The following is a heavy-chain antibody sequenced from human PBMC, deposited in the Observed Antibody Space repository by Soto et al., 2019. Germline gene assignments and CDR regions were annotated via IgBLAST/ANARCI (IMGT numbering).Heavy chain of an antibody. V-gene: IGHV3-23*01. Sequence: GGSLRLSCAASGFTFSSYAMSWVRQAPGKGLEWVSAISGSGGSTYYADSVKGRFTISRDNSKNTLYLQMNSLRAEDTAVYYWAKDDRGRNYYFLSSYYSGYYYYYGMDVWGQGTTVTVSS. D-gene: IGHD3-3*01. CDR3: AKDDRGRNYYFLSSYYSGYYYYYGMDV. CDR2: ISGSGGST. J-gene: IGHJ6*02. CDR1: GFTFSSYA.